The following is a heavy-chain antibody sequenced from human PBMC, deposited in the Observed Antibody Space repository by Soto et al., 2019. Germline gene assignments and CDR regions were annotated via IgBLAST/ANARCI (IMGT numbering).Heavy chain of an antibody. J-gene: IGHJ6*02. Sequence: SETLSLTCAVSGYSISSGYYWGWIRQPPGKGLEWIGSIYHSGSTYYNPSLKSRVTISVDTSKNQFSLKLSSVTAADTAVYYCARDPSGYGDYGLYYYGMDVWGQGTTVTVSS. CDR1: GYSISSGYY. V-gene: IGHV4-38-2*02. CDR3: ARDPSGYGDYGLYYYGMDV. CDR2: IYHSGST. D-gene: IGHD4-17*01.